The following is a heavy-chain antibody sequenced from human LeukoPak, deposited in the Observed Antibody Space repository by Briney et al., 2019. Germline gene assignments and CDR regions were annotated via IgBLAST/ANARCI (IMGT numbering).Heavy chain of an antibody. CDR2: ISAYNGNT. CDR1: GYTFTSYG. Sequence: ASVKVSCKASGYTFTSYGISWVRQAPGQGLEWMGWISAYNGNTNYAQKFQGRVTMTTDTSTNIAYMELRSLRSDDTAVYYCARDGQSRYYDFRSGNYVYDWFDPWGQGTLVTVSS. V-gene: IGHV1-18*01. CDR3: ARDGQSRYYDFRSGNYVYDWFDP. J-gene: IGHJ5*02. D-gene: IGHD3-3*01.